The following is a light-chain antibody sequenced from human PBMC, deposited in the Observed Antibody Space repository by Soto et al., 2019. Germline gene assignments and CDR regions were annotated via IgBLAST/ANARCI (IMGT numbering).Light chain of an antibody. CDR3: QQRSNWPIT. J-gene: IGKJ5*01. V-gene: IGKV3-11*01. Sequence: EIVLTQSPGTLSLSPGERSTLSCRASQMVPSRFFAWYQQKPGQSPRLLIYDASNRATGIPARFSGSGSGTDFTLTISSLEPEDFAVYYCQQRSNWPITFGQGTQLEI. CDR1: QMVPSRF. CDR2: DAS.